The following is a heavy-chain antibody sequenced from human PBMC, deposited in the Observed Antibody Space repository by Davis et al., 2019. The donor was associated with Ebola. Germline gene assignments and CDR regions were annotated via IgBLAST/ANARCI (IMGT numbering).Heavy chain of an antibody. CDR1: GFTFSGYA. CDR3: AKGSARSGGWGFDY. Sequence: GESLKISCAASGFTFSGYAMSWVRQAPGEGLEWVSAISGSGGSTYYADSVKGRFTISRDNSKNTLYLQMNSLRAEDTAVYYCAKGSARSGGWGFDYWGQGTLVTVSS. CDR2: ISGSGGST. D-gene: IGHD6-19*01. V-gene: IGHV3-23*01. J-gene: IGHJ4*02.